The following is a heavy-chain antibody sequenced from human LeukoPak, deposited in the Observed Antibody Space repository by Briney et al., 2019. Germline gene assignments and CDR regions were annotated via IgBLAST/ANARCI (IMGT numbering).Heavy chain of an antibody. CDR1: GGSISSYY. J-gene: IGHJ4*02. CDR3: ARSGDFWSGYYIDY. Sequence: PSETLSLTCTVSGGSISSYYWSWIRQPPGKGLEWIGYIYYSGSTSYNPSLKSRVTISVDTSKNQFSLKLSSVTAADTAVYYCARSGDFWSGYYIDYWGQGTLVTVSS. V-gene: IGHV4-59*01. CDR2: IYYSGST. D-gene: IGHD3-3*01.